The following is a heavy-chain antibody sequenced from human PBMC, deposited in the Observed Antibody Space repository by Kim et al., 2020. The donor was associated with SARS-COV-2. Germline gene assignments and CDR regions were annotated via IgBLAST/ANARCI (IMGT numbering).Heavy chain of an antibody. D-gene: IGHD4-17*01. CDR2: YT. Sequence: YTNYSPSFQGHVTISADKSISTAYLQWSSLKASDTAMYYCARLAVTTLWSWGQGTLVTVSS. CDR3: ARLAVTTLWS. V-gene: IGHV5-10-1*01. J-gene: IGHJ4*02.